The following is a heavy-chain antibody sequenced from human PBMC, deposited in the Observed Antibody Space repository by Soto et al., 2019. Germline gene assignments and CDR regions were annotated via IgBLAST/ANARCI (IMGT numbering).Heavy chain of an antibody. Sequence: GVLRLSCTDSEFTFSVYWMHWVRQAPGKGLEWVSRIDPYGTGITYADSAKGRFTISRDNAKNTLYLQMNSLRPEDTAVYDCVKVSTFYDILTGYYSTNFFDPWGQGTLVTVSS. D-gene: IGHD3-9*01. CDR1: EFTFSVYW. CDR2: IDPYGTGI. V-gene: IGHV3-74*03. CDR3: VKVSTFYDILTGYYSTNFFDP. J-gene: IGHJ5*02.